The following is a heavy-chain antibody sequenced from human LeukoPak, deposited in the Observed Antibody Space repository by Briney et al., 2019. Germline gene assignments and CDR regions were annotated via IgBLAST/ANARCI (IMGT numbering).Heavy chain of an antibody. CDR2: IKQDGSET. J-gene: IGHJ4*02. V-gene: IGHV3-7*04. CDR1: AITFSNSW. D-gene: IGHD5/OR15-5a*01. Sequence: GGSLRLSCTASAITFSNSWMSWVRQAPGKGLEWVANIKQDGSETNYVDSVKGRFTISRDNAKNSLFLQMNSLRGEDTAIYYCARHLAGDSLYRHFDYWGQGTLVTVSS. CDR3: ARHLAGDSLYRHFDY.